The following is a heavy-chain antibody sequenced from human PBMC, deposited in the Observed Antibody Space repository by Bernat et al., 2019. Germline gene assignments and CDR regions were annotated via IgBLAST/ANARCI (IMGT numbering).Heavy chain of an antibody. CDR3: ARGVPPPYSSSLFAY. CDR2: INHSGST. D-gene: IGHD6-6*01. Sequence: QVQLQQWGAGLLKPSETLSLTCAVYGGSFSGYYWSWIRQPPGKGLEWIGEINHSGSTNYNPSLKSRVTISVDTSKNQFSMKPSSVTAADTAVYYCARGVPPPYSSSLFAYWGQGTLVTVSS. CDR1: GGSFSGYY. J-gene: IGHJ4*02. V-gene: IGHV4-34*01.